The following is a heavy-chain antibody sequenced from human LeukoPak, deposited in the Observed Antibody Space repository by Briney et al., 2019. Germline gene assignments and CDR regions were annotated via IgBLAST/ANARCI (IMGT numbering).Heavy chain of an antibody. Sequence: GGSLRLSCAAPGFTVSSNYMSWVRQAPGKGLEWVSVIYSGGSTYYADSVKGRFTISRDNSKNTLYLQMNSLRAEDTAVYYCAKAGYDFWSGYPYYFDYWGQGTLVTVSS. V-gene: IGHV3-53*01. D-gene: IGHD3-3*01. CDR1: GFTVSSNY. J-gene: IGHJ4*02. CDR2: IYSGGST. CDR3: AKAGYDFWSGYPYYFDY.